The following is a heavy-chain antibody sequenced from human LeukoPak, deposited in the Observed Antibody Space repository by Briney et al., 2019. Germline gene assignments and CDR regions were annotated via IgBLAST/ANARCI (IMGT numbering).Heavy chain of an antibody. CDR3: ATLGYSISFDY. CDR2: VDPEDGET. V-gene: IGHV1-69-2*01. D-gene: IGHD6-6*01. Sequence: ASVKISCKVSRYTFIDYYMHWVQQAPGKGREWMGLVDPEDGETIYPEKFQGRVTITADTPTDTAYIGLSSLRSEDTAVYYCATLGYSISFDYWGQGTMVTVSS. J-gene: IGHJ4*02. CDR1: RYTFIDYY.